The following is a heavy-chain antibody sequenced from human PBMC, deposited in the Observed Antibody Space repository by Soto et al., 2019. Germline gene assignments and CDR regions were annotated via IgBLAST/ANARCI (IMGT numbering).Heavy chain of an antibody. CDR1: GGSISSSY. CDR2: IYYSGST. D-gene: IGHD3-10*01. CDR3: ARRYGVAFDI. Sequence: QVQLQESGPGLVKPSETLSLTCTVSGGSISSSYWSWIRQPPGKGLEWIGYIYYSGSTNYNPSLKSRVTISVDTSKNQFSLKLSSVTAADTAVYYCARRYGVAFDIWGQGTMVTVSS. J-gene: IGHJ3*02. V-gene: IGHV4-59*08.